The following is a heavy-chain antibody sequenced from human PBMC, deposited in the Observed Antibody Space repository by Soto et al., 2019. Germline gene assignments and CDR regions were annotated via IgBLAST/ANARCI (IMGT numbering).Heavy chain of an antibody. J-gene: IGHJ4*02. Sequence: QVQLQQWGAGLLKPSETLSLTCAVYGQSFSGHTWSWIRQSPGKGLEWIGEISQSGSTYYNPSLKTRVTISADTSKNLLSLTLNSVPAAETGVFYCARGSGIAVIPGELEDVHYDYWGQGTLVSVSS. CDR2: ISQSGST. D-gene: IGHD2-2*01. V-gene: IGHV4-34*01. CDR3: ARGSGIAVIPGELEDVHYDY. CDR1: GQSFSGHT.